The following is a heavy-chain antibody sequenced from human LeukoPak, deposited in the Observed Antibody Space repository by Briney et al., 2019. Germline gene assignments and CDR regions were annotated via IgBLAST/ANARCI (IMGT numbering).Heavy chain of an antibody. Sequence: GGSLRLSCAASGFTFRNYAMYWVRQAPGKGLEWISLIRTDDSTYYADSVKGRFTISRDTSRNTLYLQMNILRAEDTAVYYCAREASGSYFHNWGQGTLVTVSS. CDR2: IRTDDST. J-gene: IGHJ1*01. V-gene: IGHV3-53*01. CDR3: AREASGSYFHN. CDR1: GFTFRNYA. D-gene: IGHD1-26*01.